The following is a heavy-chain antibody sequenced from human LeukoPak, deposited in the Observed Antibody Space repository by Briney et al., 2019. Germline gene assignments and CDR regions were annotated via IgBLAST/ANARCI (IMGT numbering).Heavy chain of an antibody. V-gene: IGHV4-39*07. CDR2: IYYSGST. Sequence: SETLSLTCTVSGGSISSSSYYWGWIRQPPGKGLEWIGSIYYSGSTYYNPSLKSRVTISVDTSKNQFSLKLSSVTAADTAVYYCASLRPQDIVVVVAAKGYAFDIWGQGTMVTVSS. D-gene: IGHD2-15*01. CDR3: ASLRPQDIVVVVAAKGYAFDI. CDR1: GGSISSSSYY. J-gene: IGHJ3*02.